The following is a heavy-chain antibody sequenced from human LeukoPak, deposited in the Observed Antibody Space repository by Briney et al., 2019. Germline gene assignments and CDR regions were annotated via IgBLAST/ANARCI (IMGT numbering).Heavy chain of an antibody. J-gene: IGHJ5*02. V-gene: IGHV1-24*01. CDR2: FDPEDGET. D-gene: IGHD3-10*01. CDR3: ALRPVHYYGSGSYWGFDP. CDR1: GYTLTELS. Sequence: GASVKVSCKVSGYTLTELSMHWVRQAPGKGLEWMRGFDPEDGETIYAQKFQGRVTMTEDTSTDTAYMELSSLRSEDTAVYYCALRPVHYYGSGSYWGFDPWGQGTLVTVSS.